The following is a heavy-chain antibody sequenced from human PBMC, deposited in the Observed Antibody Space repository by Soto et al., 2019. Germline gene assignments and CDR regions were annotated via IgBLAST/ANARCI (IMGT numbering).Heavy chain of an antibody. CDR1: GGSISSGGYY. CDR2: IYYSGST. CDR3: ARGDLYGSGSYYNSQLLDY. V-gene: IGHV4-31*03. Sequence: QVQLQESGPGLVKPSQTLSLTCTVSGGSISSGGYYWSWIRQHPGKGLEWIGYIYYSGSTYYNPSLKSRVTISVDTSKNQFSLKLSSVTAADTAVYYCARGDLYGSGSYYNSQLLDYWGQGTLVTVSS. J-gene: IGHJ4*02. D-gene: IGHD3-10*01.